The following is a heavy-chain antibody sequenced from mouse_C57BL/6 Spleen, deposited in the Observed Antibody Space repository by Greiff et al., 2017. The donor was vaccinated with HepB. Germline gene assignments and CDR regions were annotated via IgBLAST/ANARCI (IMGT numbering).Heavy chain of an antibody. CDR1: GYTFTDYN. CDR2: INPNNGGT. V-gene: IGHV1-22*01. D-gene: IGHD3-2*02. Sequence: VQLKESGPELVKPGASVKMSCKASGYTFTDYNMHWVKQSHGKSLEWIGYINPNNGGTSYNQKFKGKATLTVNKSSSTAYMELRSLTSEDSAVYYCARERQLRLPGYFDYWGQGTTLTVSS. J-gene: IGHJ2*01. CDR3: ARERQLRLPGYFDY.